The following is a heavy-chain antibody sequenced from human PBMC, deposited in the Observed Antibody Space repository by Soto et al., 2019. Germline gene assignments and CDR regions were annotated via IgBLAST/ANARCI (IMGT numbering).Heavy chain of an antibody. CDR1: GFTFSNYA. J-gene: IGHJ4*02. CDR3: GRCTGTSCHLGADF. D-gene: IGHD2-2*01. CDR2: ISFDGNNK. Sequence: PXGSLRLSCAAAGFTFSNYAFHWVRQAPGRGLEWVALISFDGNNKYYANSVKGRFTISRDNSKNTLYLQMNSLRAEDTAVYYCGRCTGTSCHLGADFWGQGNLVTVSS. V-gene: IGHV3-30-3*01.